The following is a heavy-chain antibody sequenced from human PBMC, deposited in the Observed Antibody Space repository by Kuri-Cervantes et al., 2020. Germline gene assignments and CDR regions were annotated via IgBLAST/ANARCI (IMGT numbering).Heavy chain of an antibody. D-gene: IGHD3-10*01. J-gene: IGHJ3*02. Sequence: GESLKISCAASGFTFSSYAMHWVRQAPGKGLEWVALISFDGSNKYYVDSVKGRFTISRDNSKNTLYLQMNSLRAEDTAVYYCAMAKGSGSYRDIWGQGTMVTVSS. CDR2: ISFDGSNK. CDR1: GFTFSSYA. V-gene: IGHV3-30-3*01. CDR3: AMAKGSGSYRDI.